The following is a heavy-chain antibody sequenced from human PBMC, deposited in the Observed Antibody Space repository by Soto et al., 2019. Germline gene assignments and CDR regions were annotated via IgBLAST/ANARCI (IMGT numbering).Heavy chain of an antibody. Sequence: SETLSLTCTVSGGSISSGGYYWSWIRQHPGKGLEWIGYIYYSGSTYYNPSLKSRVTISVDTSKNQFSLKLSSVTAADTAVYYCARWGPYSSSLINWFDPWGQGTLVTVSS. CDR1: GGSISSGGYY. D-gene: IGHD6-13*01. CDR2: IYYSGST. V-gene: IGHV4-31*03. J-gene: IGHJ5*02. CDR3: ARWGPYSSSLINWFDP.